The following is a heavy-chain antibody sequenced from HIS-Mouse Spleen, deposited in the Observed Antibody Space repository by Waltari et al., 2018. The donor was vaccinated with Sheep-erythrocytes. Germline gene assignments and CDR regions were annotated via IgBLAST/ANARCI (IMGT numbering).Heavy chain of an antibody. CDR2: SYYSGST. D-gene: IGHD3-3*01. V-gene: IGHV4-39*07. CDR1: GGSISSSSHS. CDR3: ARDEGTYYDFWSGYPPSYYFDY. J-gene: IGHJ4*02. Sequence: QLQLQESGPGLVKPSETLSLTCPVSGGSISSSSHSWGWFGDPPGKGLEWIGRSYYSGSTYYNPSLKSRVTISVDTSKNQFSLKLSSVTAADTAVYYCARDEGTYYDFWSGYPPSYYFDYWGQGTLVTVSS.